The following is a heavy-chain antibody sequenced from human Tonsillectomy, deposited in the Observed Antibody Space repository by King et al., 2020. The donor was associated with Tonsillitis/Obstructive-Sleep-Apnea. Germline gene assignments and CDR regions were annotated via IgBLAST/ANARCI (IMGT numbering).Heavy chain of an antibody. J-gene: IGHJ4*02. V-gene: IGHV1-69*09. CDR2: IIPILGLA. CDR1: GGTFSSYA. Sequence: QLVQSGAEVKKPGSSVKVSCKASGGTFSSYAISWVRQAPGQGLEWMGRIIPILGLANYAQKFQGRVTITADKSTSTAYMELSSLRSEDTAVYYCARDIGQRDYSDNDYWGEGTLVTVSS. CDR3: ARDIGQRDYSDNDY. D-gene: IGHD4-11*01.